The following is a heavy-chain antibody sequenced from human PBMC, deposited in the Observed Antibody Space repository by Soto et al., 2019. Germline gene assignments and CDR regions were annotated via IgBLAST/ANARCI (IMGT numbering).Heavy chain of an antibody. CDR2: TYYRSKWYH. V-gene: IGHV6-1*01. CDR1: GESVSRNRAT. D-gene: IGHD6-13*01. CDR3: GRLVGNSWIDY. Sequence: PSQTLSLTCDISGESVSRNRATSNQFRQSPSRGLEWLGRTYYRSKWYHDYAVSLNGRGTINPDTSQNQFSLHLTSVTPEDTAVYYCGRLVGNSWIDYWGQGTLVTVSS. J-gene: IGHJ4*02.